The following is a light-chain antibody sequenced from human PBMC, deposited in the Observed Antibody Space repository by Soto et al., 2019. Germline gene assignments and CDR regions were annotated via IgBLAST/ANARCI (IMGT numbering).Light chain of an antibody. J-gene: IGKJ5*01. CDR2: GAS. V-gene: IGKV3-15*01. CDR1: QSVSSN. Sequence: EILMTQSPATRSVSPGERATLSCRASQSVSSNLAWYQQKPGQAPRLLIYGASTRATGIPARFSGSGSGTEFTLTISSLQSEDFAVYYCQQYNNWPRITFGQGTRLEIK. CDR3: QQYNNWPRIT.